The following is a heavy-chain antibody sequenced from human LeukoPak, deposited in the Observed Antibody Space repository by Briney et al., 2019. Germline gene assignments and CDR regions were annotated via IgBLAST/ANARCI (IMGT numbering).Heavy chain of an antibody. J-gene: IGHJ4*02. Sequence: SETLSLTCTVSGGSISSYYWSWIRQPPGKGLEWIGYIYYSGSTNYNPSLKSRVTISVDTSKNQFSLKLSSVTAADTAVYYCVSWCTGGSCYPKDYWGQGTLVTVSS. CDR2: IYYSGST. V-gene: IGHV4-59*12. CDR3: VSWCTGGSCYPKDY. CDR1: GGSISSYY. D-gene: IGHD2-15*01.